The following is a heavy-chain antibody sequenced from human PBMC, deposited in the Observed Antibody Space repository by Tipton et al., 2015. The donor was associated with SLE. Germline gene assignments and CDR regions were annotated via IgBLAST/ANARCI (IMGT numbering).Heavy chain of an antibody. V-gene: IGHV3-49*04. D-gene: IGHD4-17*01. Sequence: SLRLSCTGSGFTFGDYVLNWVRQAPGRGLEWVGFIRSETYGGTTEIAASLKGSFTISRGDSKGIAYLQMNSLRTEDTAIYYCTRDVEAYGDFIYWGQGTLVAVSS. CDR3: TRDVEAYGDFIY. CDR2: IRSETYGGTT. J-gene: IGHJ4*02. CDR1: GFTFGDYV.